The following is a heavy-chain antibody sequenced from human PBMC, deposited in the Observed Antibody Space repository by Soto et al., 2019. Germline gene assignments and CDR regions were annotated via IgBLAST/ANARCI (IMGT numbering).Heavy chain of an antibody. D-gene: IGHD2-15*01. CDR2: IYWYGDQ. Sequence: QITLKESAPTLVKPTQTLTLTCAFSGFSLDTDGVGVGWIRQPPGKALEWLALIYWYGDQRYNPSLKNRLTNTKDTSNHQVVLTMTNMDPVDTATYFCVHKPTVMVAATSTWFDHWGQGTLVTVYS. CDR1: GFSLDTDGVG. J-gene: IGHJ5*02. V-gene: IGHV2-5*01. CDR3: VHKPTVMVAATSTWFDH.